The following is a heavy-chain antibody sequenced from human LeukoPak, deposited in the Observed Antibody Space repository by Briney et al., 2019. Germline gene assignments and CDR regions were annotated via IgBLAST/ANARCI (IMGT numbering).Heavy chain of an antibody. V-gene: IGHV3-23*01. D-gene: IGHD6-19*01. CDR3: AKDVGSGWAANYFDF. J-gene: IGHJ4*02. CDR1: GFTFSSYA. CDR2: ISGSGGNT. Sequence: GGSLRLSCAASGFTFSSYAMSWVRQAPGKGLEWDSAISGSGGNTYYADSVKGRFTISRDNSKNTLYLQMNSLRAEDTAVYYCAKDVGSGWAANYFDFWGQGTLVTVSS.